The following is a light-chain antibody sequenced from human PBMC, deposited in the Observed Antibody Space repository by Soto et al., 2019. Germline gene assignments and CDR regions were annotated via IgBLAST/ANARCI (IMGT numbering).Light chain of an antibody. V-gene: IGKV3-20*01. Sequence: EIVLTQSPGTLSLSPGERATLSCRASQSVSSNYLAWYQHKPGQAPRLLIYSASSRATGIPDRFSGSGSGTDFSLTISRLEPEDFAVYYCQQYGISLALTFGGGTKVQI. CDR1: QSVSSNY. J-gene: IGKJ4*01. CDR2: SAS. CDR3: QQYGISLALT.